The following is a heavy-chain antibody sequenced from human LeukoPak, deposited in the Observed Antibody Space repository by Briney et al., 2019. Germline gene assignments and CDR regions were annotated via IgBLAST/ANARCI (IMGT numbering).Heavy chain of an antibody. J-gene: IGHJ6*03. D-gene: IGHD3-3*01. CDR1: GGSIRDYY. CDR2: IYYSGST. CDR3: ARGDFCSKSNCYLRPMDV. V-gene: IGHV4-59*07. Sequence: PSDTLSLTCTVSGGSIRDYYWNWIRQPPGKGLEWIGYIYYSGSTTYNPSLKSRVTMSEDTAKNQFSLRVRSVTAADTAVYYCARGDFCSKSNCYLRPMDVWGKGTTVSVSS.